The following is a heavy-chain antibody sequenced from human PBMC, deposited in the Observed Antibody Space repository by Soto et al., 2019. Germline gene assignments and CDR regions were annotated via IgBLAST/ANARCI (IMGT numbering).Heavy chain of an antibody. D-gene: IGHD3-10*01. Sequence: ASVKVSCKTSGYSFTSYPMHWVRQAPGQRLEWMGWINAGNGNTKYSQKFQGRLSISGDTSASTAYMELSSLRYEDTAVYYCARDRGTTRTQYYYGMDVWGQGTTVTVSS. J-gene: IGHJ6*02. CDR2: INAGNGNT. V-gene: IGHV1-3*01. CDR1: GYSFTSYP. CDR3: ARDRGTTRTQYYYGMDV.